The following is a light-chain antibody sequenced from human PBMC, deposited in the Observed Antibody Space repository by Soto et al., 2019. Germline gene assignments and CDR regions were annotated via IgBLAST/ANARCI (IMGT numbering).Light chain of an antibody. CDR3: QQRSHWPRT. Sequence: PGERATLSCTASQSAGTYLAWYQQKPGQAPRLLIYDASNRAPGIPARFSGSGSGTDFTLTISRLEPEDFAVYYCQQRSHWPRTFGQGTKVDIK. V-gene: IGKV3-11*01. J-gene: IGKJ1*01. CDR1: QSAGTY. CDR2: DAS.